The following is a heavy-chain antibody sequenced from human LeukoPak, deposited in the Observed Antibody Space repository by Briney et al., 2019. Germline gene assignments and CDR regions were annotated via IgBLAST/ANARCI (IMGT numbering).Heavy chain of an antibody. CDR2: ISSSSSYI. D-gene: IGHD3-9*01. CDR1: GFTFSSYS. J-gene: IGHJ4*02. CDR3: ARGADSGYSSDN. V-gene: IGHV3-21*01. Sequence: GGSLRLSCAASGFTFSSYSMNWVRQAPGKGVEWVSSISSSSSYIYYADSVKGRFTISRDNAKNTLYLQMNSLRAEDTAVYYCARGADSGYSSDNWGQGTLVSVSS.